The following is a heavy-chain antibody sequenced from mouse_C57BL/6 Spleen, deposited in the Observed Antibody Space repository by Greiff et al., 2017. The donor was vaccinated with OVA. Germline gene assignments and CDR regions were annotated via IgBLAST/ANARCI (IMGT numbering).Heavy chain of an antibody. D-gene: IGHD2-1*01. CDR2: INPSNGGT. CDR3: AREDGNYLYAMDY. J-gene: IGHJ4*01. CDR1: GYTFTSYW. Sequence: QVQLQQSGAELARPGASVKLSCKASGYTFTSYWMHWVKQRPGQGLEWIGNINPSNGGTNYNEKFKSKATLTVDKSSSTAYMQLSSLTSEDSAVYYCAREDGNYLYAMDYWGQGTSVTVSS. V-gene: IGHV1-53*01.